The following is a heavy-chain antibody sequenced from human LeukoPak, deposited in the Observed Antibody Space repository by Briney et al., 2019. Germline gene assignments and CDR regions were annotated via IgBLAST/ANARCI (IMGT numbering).Heavy chain of an antibody. V-gene: IGHV3-64*01. CDR2: ISSNGGST. CDR1: GFTFSSYA. Sequence: PGGSLRLSCAASGFTFSSYAMHWVRQAPGKGLEYVSAISSNGGSTYYANSVKGRFTISRDNSKNTLYLQMGSLRAEDMAVYYCARAGNGYNGEIAPGHFDYWGQGTLVTVSS. CDR3: ARAGNGYNGEIAPGHFDY. D-gene: IGHD5-24*01. J-gene: IGHJ4*02.